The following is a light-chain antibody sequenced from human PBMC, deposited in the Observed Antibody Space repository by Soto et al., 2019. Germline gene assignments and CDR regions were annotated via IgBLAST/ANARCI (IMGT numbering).Light chain of an antibody. CDR2: VAS. J-gene: IGKJ1*01. V-gene: IGKV1-27*01. Sequence: DIQVTQSPSSLSASVGDRVTITCRASQGITNYLAWYQQRPGKVPKLLIYVASTLQSGVPSRFSGSGSGTDFTLTISSLQPEDVATYYCQKYNSAPWTFGQGTKVEIK. CDR1: QGITNY. CDR3: QKYNSAPWT.